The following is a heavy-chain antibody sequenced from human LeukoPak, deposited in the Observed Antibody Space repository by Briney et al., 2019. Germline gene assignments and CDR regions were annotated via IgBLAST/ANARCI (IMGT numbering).Heavy chain of an antibody. CDR3: ARARSGYSYGFIDY. V-gene: IGHV4-59*01. CDR1: GGSISSYY. Sequence: SETLSLTCTVSGGSISSYYWSWIRQPPGKGLEWIGYIYYSGSTSYNPSLKSRVTISVDTSKNQFSLKLNSVTAADTAVYYCARARSGYSYGFIDYWGQGTLVTVSS. CDR2: IYYSGST. D-gene: IGHD5-18*01. J-gene: IGHJ4*02.